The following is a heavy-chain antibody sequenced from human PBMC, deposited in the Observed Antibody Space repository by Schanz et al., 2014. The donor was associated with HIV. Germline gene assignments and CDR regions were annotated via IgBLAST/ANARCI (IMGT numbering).Heavy chain of an antibody. J-gene: IGHJ3*01. V-gene: IGHV3-7*04. CDR2: IKQDGSEK. CDR3: TRGQSGAYGTFDV. D-gene: IGHD1-26*01. Sequence: EVQLVESGGGLVQPGGSLRLSCAASGFTFSSYWMSWVRQAPGKGLEWVANIKQDGSEKYYVDSVKGRFTISRDNAKNSLYLQMNSLRAEDAAVYYCTRGQSGAYGTFDVWGRGTVVTVSS. CDR1: GFTFSSYW.